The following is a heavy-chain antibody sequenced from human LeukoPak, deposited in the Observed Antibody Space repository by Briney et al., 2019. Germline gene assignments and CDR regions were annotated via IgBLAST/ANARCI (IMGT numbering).Heavy chain of an antibody. D-gene: IGHD3-10*01. Sequence: TGGSLRLSCVASGFTFSSYWMHWVRQTPGKGLEWVSTISGSAGSTYYADSVRGRFTVSRDNSKSTLYLQMNSLRAEDTAQYYCAKDGRTPGDGAGPDSWGQGTLVTVSS. V-gene: IGHV3-23*01. CDR3: AKDGRTPGDGAGPDS. CDR2: ISGSAGST. J-gene: IGHJ4*02. CDR1: GFTFSSYW.